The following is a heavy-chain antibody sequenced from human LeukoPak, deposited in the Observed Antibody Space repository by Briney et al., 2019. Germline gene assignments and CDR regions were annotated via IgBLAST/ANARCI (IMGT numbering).Heavy chain of an antibody. Sequence: GGSLRLSCAASGFTFSGYTMGWVRQAPGKGLEWVSAISGSGGSTYYADSVKGRFTISRDNSKNTLYLQMNSLRAEDTAVYYCAKDSLNRIAVAGISSYYYYGMDVWGQGTTVTVSS. J-gene: IGHJ6*02. D-gene: IGHD6-19*01. CDR2: ISGSGGST. CDR1: GFTFSGYT. V-gene: IGHV3-23*01. CDR3: AKDSLNRIAVAGISSYYYYGMDV.